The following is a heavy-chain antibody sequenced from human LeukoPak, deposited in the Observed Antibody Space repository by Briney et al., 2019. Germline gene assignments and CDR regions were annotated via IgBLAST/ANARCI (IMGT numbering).Heavy chain of an antibody. CDR1: GFTLSSYA. D-gene: IGHD3-3*01. V-gene: IGHV3-23*01. CDR3: AKPYNFWSGHWYY. CDR2: ISGSGGDT. Sequence: PGGSLRLSCAASGFTLSSYAMSWVRQAPGKGLEWVSAISGSGGDTYYADSVKGRFTISRDNSKNTLYLQMNSLRAEDTAIYYCAKPYNFWSGHWYYWGQGTLVTVSS. J-gene: IGHJ4*02.